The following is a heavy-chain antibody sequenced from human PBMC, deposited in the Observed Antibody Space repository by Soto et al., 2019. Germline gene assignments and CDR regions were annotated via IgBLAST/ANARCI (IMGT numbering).Heavy chain of an antibody. D-gene: IGHD4-17*01. CDR3: AKGASTTVFAFNDY. Sequence: DVQLVESGGGLVQPGRSLRLSCAASGFTFDDYAMHWVRQPPGKGLEWVSSISWNSGNLGYADSVKGRFTISRDNVKNSLYLQMNSLRGEDTALYYCAKGASTTVFAFNDYWGQGTLVTVSS. J-gene: IGHJ4*02. CDR1: GFTFDDYA. CDR2: ISWNSGNL. V-gene: IGHV3-9*01.